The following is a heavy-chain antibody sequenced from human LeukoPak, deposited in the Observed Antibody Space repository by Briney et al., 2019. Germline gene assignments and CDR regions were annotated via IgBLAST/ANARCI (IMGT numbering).Heavy chain of an antibody. CDR1: GYTFTSYG. D-gene: IGHD3-9*01. V-gene: IGHV1-18*01. CDR3: AGTDVLRYFDWASFDY. Sequence: ASVKVSCKASGYTFTSYGISWVRQAPGQGLEWMGWISAYNGNTNYAQKLQGRVTMTTDTSTSTAYMELRSLRSDDTAVYYCAGTDVLRYFDWASFDYWGQGTLATVSS. J-gene: IGHJ4*02. CDR2: ISAYNGNT.